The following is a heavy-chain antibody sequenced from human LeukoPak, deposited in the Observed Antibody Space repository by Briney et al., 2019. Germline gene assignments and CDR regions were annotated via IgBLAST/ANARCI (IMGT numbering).Heavy chain of an antibody. D-gene: IGHD1-26*01. V-gene: IGHV3-30*02. CDR1: GFTFSSYG. CDR3: AKGGSGSWFFDY. Sequence: GGSLRLSCAASGFTFSSYGMHWVRQAPGKGLEWVAFIRHDGSNKYYADSVKGRFTISRDNSKNTLYLEMNSLRAEDTAVYYCAKGGSGSWFFDYWGQGTLVTVSS. J-gene: IGHJ4*02. CDR2: IRHDGSNK.